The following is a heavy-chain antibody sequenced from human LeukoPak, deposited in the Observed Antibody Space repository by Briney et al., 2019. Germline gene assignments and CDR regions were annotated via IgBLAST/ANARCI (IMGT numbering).Heavy chain of an antibody. D-gene: IGHD3-22*01. J-gene: IGHJ3*02. Sequence: SETLSLTCTVSGASISSYYWNWIRQPPGEGLEWIGYIYYNSGSTNYNPSLKSQVTISVDTSKNQFSLKLSSVTAADTAVYYCARLGRPIDSSGSHDAFDIWGQGTMVTVSS. CDR3: ARLGRPIDSSGSHDAFDI. CDR2: IYYNSGST. V-gene: IGHV4-59*08. CDR1: GASISSYY.